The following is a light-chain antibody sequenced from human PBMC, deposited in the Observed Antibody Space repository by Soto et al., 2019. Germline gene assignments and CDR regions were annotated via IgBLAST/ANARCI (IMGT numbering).Light chain of an antibody. Sequence: QSVLTQPPSASGTPGQRVTISCSGSSSNIGSNYVYWYQQLPGTAPKLLIYRNNQRPSGVPDRFSGSKSGTSASLAISGLLSEDEADYYCAAWDDSLSGPVFGGGTTLTVL. CDR1: SSNIGSNY. CDR3: AAWDDSLSGPV. V-gene: IGLV1-47*01. J-gene: IGLJ2*01. CDR2: RNN.